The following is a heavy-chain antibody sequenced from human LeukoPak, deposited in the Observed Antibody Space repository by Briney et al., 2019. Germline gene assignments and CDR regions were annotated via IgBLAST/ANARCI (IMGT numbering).Heavy chain of an antibody. CDR3: ARVPDYGDYYYYGMDV. V-gene: IGHV1-18*01. J-gene: IGHJ6*02. CDR1: GYTCTSYG. Sequence: ASVKVSCKASGYTCTSYGISWVRQAPGQGLEWMGWISAYNGNTNYAQKLQGRVTMTTDTSTSTAYMELRSLRSDDTAVYYCARVPDYGDYYYYGMDVWGQGTTVTVSS. D-gene: IGHD4-17*01. CDR2: ISAYNGNT.